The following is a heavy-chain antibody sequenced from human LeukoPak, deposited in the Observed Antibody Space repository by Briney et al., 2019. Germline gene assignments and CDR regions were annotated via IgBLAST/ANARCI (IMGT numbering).Heavy chain of an antibody. V-gene: IGHV3-53*01. D-gene: IGHD3-3*01. CDR3: ARGSDAYDY. CDR2: FYAGGTT. CDR1: GFAVSDNY. J-gene: IGHJ4*02. Sequence: GGSLRLSCAVSGFAVSDNYISWVRQAPGKGLEWVSIFYAGGTTYYADSVKGRFTMSRDSSKNTLYLQMNSLRAEDTAVYYCARGSDAYDYWGQGTLVTVAS.